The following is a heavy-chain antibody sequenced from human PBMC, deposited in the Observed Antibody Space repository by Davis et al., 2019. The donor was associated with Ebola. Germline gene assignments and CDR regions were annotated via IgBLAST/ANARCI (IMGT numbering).Heavy chain of an antibody. V-gene: IGHV4-59*01. J-gene: IGHJ4*02. CDR3: ARSLYSSLTHAAY. Sequence: MPSETLSLTCTVSGGSINNYFWSWIRQPPGKGLEWIGNIHYLGNTNYNPSLRGRVTMSVDTSQNQFSLKLTSVTAADTAVYYCARSLYSSLTHAAYWGQGTLVTVSS. CDR1: GGSINNYF. D-gene: IGHD6-19*01. CDR2: IHYLGNT.